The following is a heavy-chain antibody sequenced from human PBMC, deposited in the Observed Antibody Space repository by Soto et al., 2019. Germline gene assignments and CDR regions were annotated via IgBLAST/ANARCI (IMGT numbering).Heavy chain of an antibody. V-gene: IGHV3-30*03. D-gene: IGHD2-15*01. Sequence: QVQLVESGGSVVQPGRSLRLSCAASGFIFSIYGMHWVRQAPGKGLEWVAVISYDGSNKDYADSAKGRFTISRDNSKNTLYLQMHSLRAEDTAVYYCAASAHGSGGSSLDYWGQGTLVTVSS. CDR3: AASAHGSGGSSLDY. J-gene: IGHJ4*02. CDR2: ISYDGSNK. CDR1: GFIFSIYG.